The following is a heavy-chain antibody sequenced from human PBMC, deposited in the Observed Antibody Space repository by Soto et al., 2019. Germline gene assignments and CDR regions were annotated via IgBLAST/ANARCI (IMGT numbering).Heavy chain of an antibody. CDR2: ISAYNGNT. Sequence: GASVKVSCKASGYTFTSYYMHWVRQAPGQGLEWMGWISAYNGNTNYAQKLQGRVTMTTDTSTSTAYMELRGLRSDDTAVYYCARDLEGPDYWGQGTLVTVSS. CDR3: ARDLEGPDY. CDR1: GYTFTSYY. J-gene: IGHJ4*02. V-gene: IGHV1-18*04.